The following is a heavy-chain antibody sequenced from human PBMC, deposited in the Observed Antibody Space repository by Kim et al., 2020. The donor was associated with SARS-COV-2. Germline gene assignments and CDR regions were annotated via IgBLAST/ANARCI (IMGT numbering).Heavy chain of an antibody. CDR1: GGSISSYY. CDR3: ARAGESGWFRVTSSMDV. V-gene: IGHV4-59*13. J-gene: IGHJ6*02. D-gene: IGHD3-10*01. CDR2: IYYSGST. Sequence: SETLSHTCTVSGGSISSYYWSWIRQPPGKGLEWIGYIYYSGSTNYNPSLKSRVTISVDTSKNQFSLKLSSVTAADTAVYYCARAGESGWFRVTSSMDVWGQGTTVTVSS.